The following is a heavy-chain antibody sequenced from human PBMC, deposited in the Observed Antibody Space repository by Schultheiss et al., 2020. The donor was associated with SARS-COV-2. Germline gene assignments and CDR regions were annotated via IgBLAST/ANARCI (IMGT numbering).Heavy chain of an antibody. CDR3: AARYGMDV. J-gene: IGHJ6*01. CDR2: ISGSGGDT. V-gene: IGHV3-23*01. CDR1: GFTFSSYA. Sequence: GGSLRLSCAASGFTFSSYAMSWVRQAPGKGLEWVSAISGSGGDTHYADSVKGRFTISRDTSKNTLYLQLNSLRSEDTAVYYCAARYGMDVWGQGTTVTVSS.